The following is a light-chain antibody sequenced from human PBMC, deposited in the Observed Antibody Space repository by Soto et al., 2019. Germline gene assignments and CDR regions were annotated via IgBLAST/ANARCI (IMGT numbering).Light chain of an antibody. Sequence: QSVLTQPASVSESPGQSITISCTGTSSDVGNYNYVSWYQQHPGKAPKLMIYHVTSRPSGVSDRFSGSKSGNTASLTISGPQTDDEADYYCSSFTTSATWVFGGGTKVTVL. CDR3: SSFTTSATWV. CDR2: HVT. CDR1: SSDVGNYNY. V-gene: IGLV2-14*03. J-gene: IGLJ3*02.